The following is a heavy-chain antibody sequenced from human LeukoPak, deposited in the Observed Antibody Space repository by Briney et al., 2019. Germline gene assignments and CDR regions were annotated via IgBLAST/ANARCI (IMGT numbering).Heavy chain of an antibody. J-gene: IGHJ4*02. V-gene: IGHV3-23*01. CDR1: GFTFSNYA. CDR3: AKDTSIGRYCTNGVCSPFDY. D-gene: IGHD2-8*01. Sequence: GGSLRLSCAGSGFTFSNYAMSWVRQAPGKGLEWVSVISGNGDTTYYADSVKGRFTISRDNSKNTLYLQMNSLRAEDTAIYSCAKDTSIGRYCTNGVCSPFDYWGQGTLVTVSS. CDR2: ISGNGDTT.